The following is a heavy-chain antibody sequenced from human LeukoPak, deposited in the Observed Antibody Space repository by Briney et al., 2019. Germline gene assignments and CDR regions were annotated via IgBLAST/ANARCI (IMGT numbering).Heavy chain of an antibody. Sequence: ASVKVSCKASGYTFTSYGISWVRQAPGQGLEWMGWISAYNGNTNYAQKLQGRVTMTTDTSTSTAYMELRSLRSDDTAVYYCANPSYSGSYDAFDYWGQGTLVTVSS. J-gene: IGHJ4*02. CDR1: GYTFTSYG. V-gene: IGHV1-18*01. CDR3: ANPSYSGSYDAFDY. CDR2: ISAYNGNT. D-gene: IGHD1-26*01.